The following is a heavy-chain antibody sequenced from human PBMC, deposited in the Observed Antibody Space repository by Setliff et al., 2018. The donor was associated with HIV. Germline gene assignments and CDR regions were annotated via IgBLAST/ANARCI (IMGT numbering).Heavy chain of an antibody. CDR3: AKEGNSVDNWLDP. V-gene: IGHV4-31*03. CDR1: GDSIIIGGYY. J-gene: IGHJ5*02. CDR2: IYHTGKT. Sequence: KPSETLSLTCSVSGDSIIIGGYYWSWIRQHPGGGLEWIGYIYHTGKTYYNPSLQSRITMSIDTSQNQFSLKLSSVTAADTAVYYCAKEGNSVDNWLDPWGQGTLVTVSS. D-gene: IGHD1-26*01.